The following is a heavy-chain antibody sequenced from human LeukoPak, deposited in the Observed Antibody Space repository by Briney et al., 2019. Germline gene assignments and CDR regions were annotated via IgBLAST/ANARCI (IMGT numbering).Heavy chain of an antibody. CDR2: IRSKAYGGTT. V-gene: IGHV3-49*04. CDR1: GFTFSNHA. Sequence: PGGSLRLSCLTSGFTFSNHAMTWVRQAPGKGLEWVGFIRSKAYGGTTEYAASVKGRFTISRDDSKSVAYLQMNSLKTEDTAVYYCTRIMGATNDAFDIWGQGTMVTVSS. J-gene: IGHJ3*02. D-gene: IGHD1-26*01. CDR3: TRIMGATNDAFDI.